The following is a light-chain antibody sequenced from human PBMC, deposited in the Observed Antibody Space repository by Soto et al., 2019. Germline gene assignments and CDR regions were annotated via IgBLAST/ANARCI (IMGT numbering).Light chain of an antibody. CDR3: QQSDNVPRT. J-gene: IGKJ2*01. CDR2: DAS. Sequence: DIQMTQSPSSLSASVGDKVTITCRASQSISSYLNWYQQKPGKAPKLLIYDASSLQSGVPSRFSGSGSGTDITLTISSVQPEDFATYYCQQSDNVPRTFGQGTKLEIK. V-gene: IGKV1-39*01. CDR1: QSISSY.